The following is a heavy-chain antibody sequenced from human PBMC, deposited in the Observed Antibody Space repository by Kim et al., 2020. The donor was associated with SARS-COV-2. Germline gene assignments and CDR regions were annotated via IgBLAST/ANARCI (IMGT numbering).Heavy chain of an antibody. J-gene: IGHJ4*02. Sequence: ADSVKGRFTISRDNSKNTLYLQMNSLRAEDTAVYYCAKAGYSGYDYPFDYWGQGTLVTVSS. CDR3: AKAGYSGYDYPFDY. V-gene: IGHV3-30*02. D-gene: IGHD5-12*01.